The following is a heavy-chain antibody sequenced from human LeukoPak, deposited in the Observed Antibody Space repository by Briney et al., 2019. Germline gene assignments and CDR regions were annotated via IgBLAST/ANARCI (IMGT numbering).Heavy chain of an antibody. CDR3: AREGYGLRFDY. Sequence: PSETLSLTCAVYGGSFSGYYWSWIRQPLGKGLEWIGEINHSGSTNYNPSLKSRVTISVDTSKNQFSLKLSSVTAADTAVYYCAREGYGLRFDYWGQGTLVTVSS. J-gene: IGHJ4*02. CDR1: GGSFSGYY. CDR2: INHSGST. D-gene: IGHD3-16*01. V-gene: IGHV4-34*01.